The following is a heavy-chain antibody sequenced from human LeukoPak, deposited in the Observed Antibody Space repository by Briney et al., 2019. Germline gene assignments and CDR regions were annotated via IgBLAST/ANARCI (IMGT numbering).Heavy chain of an antibody. Sequence: PGGSLRLSCAASGFTFSSYGMHWVRQAPGKGLEWVAVISYDGSNKYYADSVKGRFTFSRDNSKNTLYLQMNSLRAEDTAVYYCAKMVRGYSYGEGYFDYWGQGTLVTVSP. D-gene: IGHD5-18*01. J-gene: IGHJ4*02. CDR1: GFTFSSYG. CDR3: AKMVRGYSYGEGYFDY. CDR2: ISYDGSNK. V-gene: IGHV3-30*18.